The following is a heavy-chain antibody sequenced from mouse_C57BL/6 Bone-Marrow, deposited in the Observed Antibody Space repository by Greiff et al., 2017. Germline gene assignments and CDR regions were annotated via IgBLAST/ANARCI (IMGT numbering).Heavy chain of an antibody. CDR3: AREKVATRYFDV. J-gene: IGHJ1*03. CDR1: GYTFTSYT. CDR2: INPSSGYT. D-gene: IGHD1-1*01. Sequence: LQESGAELARPGASVKMSCKASGYTFTSYTMHWVKQRPGQGLEWIGYINPSSGYTKYNQKFKDKATLTADKSSSTAYMQLSSLTSEDSAVYYCAREKVATRYFDVWGTGTTVTVSS. V-gene: IGHV1-4*01.